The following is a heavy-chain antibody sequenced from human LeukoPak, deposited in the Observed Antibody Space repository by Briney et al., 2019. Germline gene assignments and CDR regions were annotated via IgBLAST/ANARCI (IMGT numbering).Heavy chain of an antibody. J-gene: IGHJ6*03. CDR1: GYTFTGYY. V-gene: IGHV1-2*02. CDR2: INPNSGGT. Sequence: ASVKVSCKASGYTFTGYYMHWVRQAPGQGLEWVGWINPNSGGTNYAQKFQGRVTMTRDTSISTAYMELSRLRSDDTAVYYCARNPYCSGGSCLLYYMDVWGKGTTVTVSS. CDR3: ARNPYCSGGSCLLYYMDV. D-gene: IGHD2-15*01.